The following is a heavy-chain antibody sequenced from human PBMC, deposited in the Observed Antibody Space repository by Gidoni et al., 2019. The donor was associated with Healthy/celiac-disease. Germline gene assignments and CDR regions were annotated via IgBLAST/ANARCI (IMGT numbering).Heavy chain of an antibody. D-gene: IGHD3-10*01. CDR1: SA. Sequence: SAGQSLRQARGQRLEWIGWIVVGSGNTNYAQKFQERVTITRDMSTSTAYMERSSLRSEDTAVYYCAADGGLGELWDYYYYGMDVWGQGTTVTVSS. V-gene: IGHV1-58*01. CDR3: AADGGLGELWDYYYYGMDV. CDR2: IVVGSGNT. J-gene: IGHJ6*02.